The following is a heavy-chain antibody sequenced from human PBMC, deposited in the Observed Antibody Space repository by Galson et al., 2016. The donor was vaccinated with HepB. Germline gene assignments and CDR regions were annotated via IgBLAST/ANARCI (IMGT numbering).Heavy chain of an antibody. CDR2: ISSGRDTT. CDR3: ARDSSSWSTPLWFDP. D-gene: IGHD6-13*01. V-gene: IGHV3-48*02. J-gene: IGHJ5*02. CDR1: GFTFSSYS. Sequence: SLRLSCAASGFTFSSYSMNWVRQAPGKGLEWVSYISSGRDTTYYADSVKGRFTISRDNPKNSLYLQMNSLRDEDTALYYCARDSSSWSTPLWFDPWGQGTLVTVSS.